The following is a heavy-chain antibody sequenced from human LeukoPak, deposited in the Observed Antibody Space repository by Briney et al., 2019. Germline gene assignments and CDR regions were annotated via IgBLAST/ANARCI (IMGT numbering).Heavy chain of an antibody. D-gene: IGHD3-22*01. CDR2: IYYSGST. J-gene: IGHJ4*03. V-gene: IGHV4-61*01. CDR1: GGSVSSGSYY. CDR3: ARGGYYDSSGYSHYDY. Sequence: SETLSLTCTVSGGSVSSGSYYWSWIRQPPGKGLEWIGYIYYSGSTNYNPSLKSRVTISVDTSKNQFSLKLSSVTAADTAVYYCARGGYYDSSGYSHYDYWGQGTTVTVSS.